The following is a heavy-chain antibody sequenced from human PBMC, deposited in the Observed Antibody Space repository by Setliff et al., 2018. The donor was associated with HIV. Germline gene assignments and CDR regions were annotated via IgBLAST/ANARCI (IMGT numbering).Heavy chain of an antibody. D-gene: IGHD3-22*01. CDR2: IYYSGSI. V-gene: IGHV4-31*02. J-gene: IGHJ6*03. CDR1: GGSISIGGYY. Sequence: PSETLSLTCTVSGGSISIGGYYWGWIRQHPGKGLEWIGYIYYSGSIYYNPSLKSRVTISVDTSKNQISLKLSSVTAADTAVYYCARERQDDSRGYAYYYYMDVWGKGTTVTVSS. CDR3: ARERQDDSRGYAYYYYMDV.